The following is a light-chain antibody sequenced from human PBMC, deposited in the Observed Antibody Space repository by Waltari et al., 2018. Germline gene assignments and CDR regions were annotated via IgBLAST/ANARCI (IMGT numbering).Light chain of an antibody. CDR3: QTGGHGTWV. CDR1: SGYSSHV. Sequence: LVLTQSPSASASLGASVKLTCTLSSGYSSHVIARLQQQPGKGPRYLMKVNSDGSHRKGDDIPDRFSASNSGTEYYLTISSLQSEDEADYYCQTGGHGTWVFGGGTKLTVL. V-gene: IGLV4-69*01. J-gene: IGLJ3*02. CDR2: VNSDGSH.